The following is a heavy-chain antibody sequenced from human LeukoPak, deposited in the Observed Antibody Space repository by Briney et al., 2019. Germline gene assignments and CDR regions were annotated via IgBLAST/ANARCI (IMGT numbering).Heavy chain of an antibody. V-gene: IGHV4-31*03. CDR2: ISYSGST. D-gene: IGHD4/OR15-4a*01. CDR3: ARGADYCWYN. CDR1: GGSISSGGYY. Sequence: SETLSLTCTVSGGSISSGGYYWSWIRQHPGKGLEWIGYISYSGSTYYNPSLKSRVTISVDTSKNQFSLKLSSVTAADTAVYYCARGADYCWYNWGQGTLVTVSS. J-gene: IGHJ4*02.